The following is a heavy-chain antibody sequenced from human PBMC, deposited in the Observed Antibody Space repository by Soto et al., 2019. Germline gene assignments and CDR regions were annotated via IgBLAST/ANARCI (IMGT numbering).Heavy chain of an antibody. V-gene: IGHV3-23*01. Sequence: GSLRLSCAASGFTLSSYALSWVRQAPGKGLEWVSGFSASDGSTQYADYVKGRFTISRDNSKNTLFLEMNSLTAEDTAVYHCAKSRVAAAGTGAFGIWGQGTMVTVSS. CDR1: GFTLSSYA. CDR3: AKSRVAAAGTGAFGI. J-gene: IGHJ3*02. CDR2: FSASDGST. D-gene: IGHD6-13*01.